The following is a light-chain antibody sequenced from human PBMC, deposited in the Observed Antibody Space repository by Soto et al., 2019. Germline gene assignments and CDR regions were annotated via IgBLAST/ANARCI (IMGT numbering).Light chain of an antibody. CDR3: QTWGTGIHVV. CDR1: SGHSSYA. CDR2: VDRDGGH. Sequence: QLVLTQSPSASASLGASVKLTFTLSSGHSSYAIAWHQQQPEKGPRYLMKVDRDGGHTMGDATPDRFSGSSSGAERYLTISSLQSEDEADYYCQTWGTGIHVVFGGGTKLTVL. V-gene: IGLV4-69*01. J-gene: IGLJ2*01.